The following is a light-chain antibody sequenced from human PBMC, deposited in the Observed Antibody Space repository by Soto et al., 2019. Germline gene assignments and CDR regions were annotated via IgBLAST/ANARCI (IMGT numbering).Light chain of an antibody. V-gene: IGKV3-11*01. CDR2: DAS. Sequence: EIVLTQSPGTLSLSPGERATLPCRASQSVKSSYLAWYQQKPGQAPRLLIYDASNRATGIPARFSGSGSGTDFTLTISSLEPEDFAVYYCQQRSNWPITFGQGTRLEIK. CDR1: QSVKSSY. J-gene: IGKJ5*01. CDR3: QQRSNWPIT.